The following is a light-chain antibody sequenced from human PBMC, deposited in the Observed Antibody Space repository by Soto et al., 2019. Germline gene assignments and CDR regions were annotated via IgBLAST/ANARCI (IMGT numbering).Light chain of an antibody. CDR2: WAS. Sequence: DIVMTQSPDSLAVSLGERATINCKSSRSVLYSSNNKNYLAWYQQKPGQPPKLLSHWASTRVSGVPDRFSGSGSGTDFTLTISSLQAEDVAVYYCQQYYSTPPTFGQGTRLEIK. CDR1: RSVLYSSNNKNY. J-gene: IGKJ5*01. CDR3: QQYYSTPPT. V-gene: IGKV4-1*01.